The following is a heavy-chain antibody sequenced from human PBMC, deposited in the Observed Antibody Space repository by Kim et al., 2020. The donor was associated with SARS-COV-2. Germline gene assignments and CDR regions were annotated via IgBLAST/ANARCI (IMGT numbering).Heavy chain of an antibody. Sequence: GGSLRLSCAASGFTFSSYGMHWVRQAPGKGLEWVAVISYDGSNKYYADSVKGRFTISRDNSKNTLYLQMNSLRAEDTAVYYCAKEQRPLLYYYYGMDVWGQGTTVTVSS. CDR2: ISYDGSNK. J-gene: IGHJ6*02. CDR1: GFTFSSYG. D-gene: IGHD1-26*01. V-gene: IGHV3-30*18. CDR3: AKEQRPLLYYYYGMDV.